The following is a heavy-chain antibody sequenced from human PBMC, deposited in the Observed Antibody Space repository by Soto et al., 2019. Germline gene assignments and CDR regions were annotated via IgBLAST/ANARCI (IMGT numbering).Heavy chain of an antibody. Sequence: QLQLQKSGSGLAEPSQTLSLTCAVSGGSISSGGYSWSWIRHPPGKGLEWIGSIYHSGRTYYNPSSKSRVTISEDRSKNQFSLKLSSVTAAGMAVYYCARGELEVSLGGGLDYWGQGTLVTVSS. J-gene: IGHJ4*02. CDR1: GGSISSGGYS. CDR2: IYHSGRT. CDR3: ARGELEVSLGGGLDY. D-gene: IGHD1-26*01. V-gene: IGHV4-30-2*01.